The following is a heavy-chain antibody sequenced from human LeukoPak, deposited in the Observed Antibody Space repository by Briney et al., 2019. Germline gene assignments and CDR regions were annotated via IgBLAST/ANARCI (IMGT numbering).Heavy chain of an antibody. V-gene: IGHV4-39*07. CDR2: IYYSGST. D-gene: IGHD3-10*01. J-gene: IGHJ5*02. CDR1: GGSISSSSYY. Sequence: SETLSLTCTVSGGSISSSSYYWGWIRQPPGKGLEWIGSIYYSGSTPYNPSLKSRVTISVVTSKNQFSLKLSSVTAADAAGYYCASILLWFGELFIGDRWFDPLGQGTLVTVSS. CDR3: ASILLWFGELFIGDRWFDP.